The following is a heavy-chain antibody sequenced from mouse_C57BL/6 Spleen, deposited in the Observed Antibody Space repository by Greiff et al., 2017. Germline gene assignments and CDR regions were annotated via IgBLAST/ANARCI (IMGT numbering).Heavy chain of an antibody. CDR1: GYTFTDYN. Sequence: EVQVVESGPELVKPGASVKMSCKASGYTFTDYNMHWVKQSHGKSLEWIGYINPNNGGTSYNQKFKGKATLTVNKSSSTAYMELRSLTSEDSAVYYCAREDYYEPFDYWGQGTTLTVSS. J-gene: IGHJ2*01. D-gene: IGHD2-4*01. V-gene: IGHV1-22*01. CDR2: INPNNGGT. CDR3: AREDYYEPFDY.